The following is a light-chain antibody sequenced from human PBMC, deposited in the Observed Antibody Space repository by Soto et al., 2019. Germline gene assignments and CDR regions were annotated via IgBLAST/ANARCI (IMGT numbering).Light chain of an antibody. CDR3: SSYASSSILV. V-gene: IGLV2-14*03. CDR2: DVS. J-gene: IGLJ2*01. CDR1: SSDVGCYHY. Sequence: QSALTQPASVSGSPGQSITISCTGTSSDVGCYHYVSWYQQHPGKAPKLMIYDVSYRPSGVSNRFSGSKSGNTASLTISGLQTEDEADYYCSSYASSSILVFGGGTQLTVL.